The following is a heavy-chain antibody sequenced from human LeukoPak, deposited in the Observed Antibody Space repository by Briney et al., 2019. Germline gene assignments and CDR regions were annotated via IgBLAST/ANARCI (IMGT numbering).Heavy chain of an antibody. CDR2: IKKDGSEK. Sequence: ETLSLTCTVSGGSISSYYWSWVRQAPGKGLEWVANIKKDGSEKYYVDPVKGRFTISRDNAKNSLYLQMNSLRAEDTAVYYCARAGQEWFGELGFDYWGQGTLVTVSS. CDR3: ARAGQEWFGELGFDY. D-gene: IGHD3-10*01. CDR1: GGSISSYY. J-gene: IGHJ4*02. V-gene: IGHV3-7*01.